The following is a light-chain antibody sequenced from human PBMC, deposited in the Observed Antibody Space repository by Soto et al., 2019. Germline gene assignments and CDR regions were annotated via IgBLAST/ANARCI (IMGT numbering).Light chain of an antibody. Sequence: EIVLTQSPGTLSLSPGERATLSCRASQSVSSSYLAWYQQKPGQAPRLLIYGASSRATGIPDRFSGSGSGTDFTLTISRLEPEDFAVYSSQQYGKTLGQGTKV. V-gene: IGKV3-20*01. J-gene: IGKJ1*01. CDR1: QSVSSSY. CDR2: GAS. CDR3: QQYGKT.